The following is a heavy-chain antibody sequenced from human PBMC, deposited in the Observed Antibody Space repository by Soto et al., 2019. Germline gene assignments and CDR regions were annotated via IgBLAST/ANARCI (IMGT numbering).Heavy chain of an antibody. CDR3: AGSVYYYDSSGYSNFDY. CDR1: GFTFSSYA. J-gene: IGHJ4*02. V-gene: IGHV3-23*01. Sequence: VQLLESGGGLVQPGGSLRLSCAASGFTFSSYAMSWVRQAPGKGLEWVSAISGSGGSTYYADSVKGRFTISRDNSKNTLYLQMNSLRAEDTAVYYCAGSVYYYDSSGYSNFDYWGQGTLVTVSS. D-gene: IGHD3-22*01. CDR2: ISGSGGST.